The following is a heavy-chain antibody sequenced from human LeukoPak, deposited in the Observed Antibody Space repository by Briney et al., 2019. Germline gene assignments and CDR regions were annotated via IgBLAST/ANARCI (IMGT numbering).Heavy chain of an antibody. CDR3: AKDVLLWFGESKDY. J-gene: IGHJ4*02. Sequence: GGSLRLSCAASGFTFSSYGMHWARQAPGKGLEWVAVISYDGSNKYYADSVKGRFTISRDNSKNTLYLQMNSLRAEDTAVYYCAKDVLLWFGESKDYWGQGTLVTVSS. V-gene: IGHV3-30*18. D-gene: IGHD3-10*01. CDR2: ISYDGSNK. CDR1: GFTFSSYG.